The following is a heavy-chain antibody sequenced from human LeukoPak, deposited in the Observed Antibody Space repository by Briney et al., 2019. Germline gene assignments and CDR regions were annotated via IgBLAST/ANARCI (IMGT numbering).Heavy chain of an antibody. D-gene: IGHD2-21*01. J-gene: IGHJ5*02. CDR1: GYTFTSCY. CDR2: INPSGGST. Sequence: GASVKVSCKASGYTFTSCYMHWVRQAPGQGLEWMGIINPSGGSTSYAQKFQGRVTMTRDTSTSTVYMELSSLRSEDTAVYYCARDRYVGLLLVNWFDPWGQGTLVTASS. CDR3: ARDRYVGLLLVNWFDP. V-gene: IGHV1-46*01.